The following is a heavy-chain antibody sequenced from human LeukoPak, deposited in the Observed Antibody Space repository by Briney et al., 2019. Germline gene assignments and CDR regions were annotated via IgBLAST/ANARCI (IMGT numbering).Heavy chain of an antibody. CDR3: ARHGDYDPSGNYLGFFDY. V-gene: IGHV4-59*08. CDR1: GGSISSYQ. D-gene: IGHD3-22*01. J-gene: IGHJ4*02. CDR2: ISYSGTT. Sequence: PSETLSLTCTVSGGSISSYQWNWIRQSPGKGLEWIGYISYSGTTDYNPSLKSRVTIAADTSRYDFSLWLNSVTATDTAVYYCARHGDYDPSGNYLGFFDYWGQGTLVTVSS.